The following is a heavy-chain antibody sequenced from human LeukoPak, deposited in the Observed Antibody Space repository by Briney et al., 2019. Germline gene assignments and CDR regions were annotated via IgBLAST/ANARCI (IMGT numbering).Heavy chain of an antibody. J-gene: IGHJ4*02. CDR3: AKSMAARDFWSGYYYALDFDY. CDR1: GGSFSGYY. V-gene: IGHV3-23*01. CDR2: ISVTYGAT. D-gene: IGHD3-3*01. Sequence: PSETLSLTCAVYGGSFSGYYWSWVRQAPGKGLEWVSTISVTYGATYYADSVKGRFTISRDNSKNTLYLQMSSLRAEDTALYYCAKSMAARDFWSGYYYALDFDYWGQGTLVTVSS.